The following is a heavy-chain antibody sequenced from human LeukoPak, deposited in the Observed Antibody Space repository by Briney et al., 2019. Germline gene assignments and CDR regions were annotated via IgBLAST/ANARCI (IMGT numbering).Heavy chain of an antibody. J-gene: IGHJ6*02. D-gene: IGHD3-22*01. V-gene: IGHV4-31*03. CDR2: IYYSGST. CDR1: GGSISSGGYY. CDR3: ARGPGSSGYYCYYGMDV. Sequence: PSQTLSLTCTVSGGSISSGGYYWSWIRQHPGKGLEWIGYIYYSGSTYYNPSLKSRVTISVDTSKNQFSLKLSSVTAADTAVYYCARGPGSSGYYCYYGMDVWGQGTTVTVSS.